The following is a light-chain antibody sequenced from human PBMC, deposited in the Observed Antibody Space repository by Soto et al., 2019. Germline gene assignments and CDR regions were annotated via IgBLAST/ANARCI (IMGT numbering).Light chain of an antibody. CDR1: SSNIGSNI. J-gene: IGLJ3*02. V-gene: IGLV1-44*01. CDR2: DSN. Sequence: QSVLTQPPSASGTPGQRVTISCSGSSSNIGSNIVNWYQQLPGTAPKLLIYDSNQRPSGVPDRFSGSKSGTSASLAIRGLQSEDEADYYCATWDDSLNVWVFGGGTQLTVL. CDR3: ATWDDSLNVWV.